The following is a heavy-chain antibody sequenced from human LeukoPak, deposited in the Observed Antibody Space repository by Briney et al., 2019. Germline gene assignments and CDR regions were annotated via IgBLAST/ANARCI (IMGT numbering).Heavy chain of an antibody. CDR3: ARGVVVVSGDAFDI. V-gene: IGHV1-2*02. Sequence: ASVKVSCKASGYTFTGYYMHWVRQAPGQGLEWVGWINPNSGGTNYAQKFQGRVTMTRDTSISTAYMELSRLRSDDTAVYYCARGVVVVSGDAFDIWGQGTMVTVSS. CDR1: GYTFTGYY. D-gene: IGHD3-22*01. J-gene: IGHJ3*02. CDR2: INPNSGGT.